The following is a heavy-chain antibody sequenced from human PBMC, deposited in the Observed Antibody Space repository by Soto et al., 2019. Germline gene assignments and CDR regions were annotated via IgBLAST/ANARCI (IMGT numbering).Heavy chain of an antibody. CDR3: TRDASRDSSARGWFDP. D-gene: IGHD6-13*01. J-gene: IGHJ5*02. Sequence: GGSLRLSCAASGFTFRSFTMNWVRQAPGKGLEWVSTISSNSAYIYYTDALRGRFTISRDNAKNSLHLQMNSLRAEDTAVYYCTRDASRDSSARGWFDPWGPGPLVTVSS. CDR1: GFTFRSFT. CDR2: ISSNSAYI. V-gene: IGHV3-21*01.